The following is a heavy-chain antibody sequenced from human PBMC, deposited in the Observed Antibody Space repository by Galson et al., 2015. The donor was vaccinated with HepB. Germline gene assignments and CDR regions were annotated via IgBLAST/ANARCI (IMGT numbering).Heavy chain of an antibody. Sequence: SVKVSCKASGYTFTGYYMHWVRQAPGQGLEWMGWINPNSGGTNYAQKFQGRVTMTRDTSISTAYMELNRLESDDTAMYYCVSCGGGVCSLDYWGQGTLVTVSS. CDR2: INPNSGGT. CDR3: VSCGGGVCSLDY. J-gene: IGHJ4*02. D-gene: IGHD2-21*01. V-gene: IGHV1-2*02. CDR1: GYTFTGYY.